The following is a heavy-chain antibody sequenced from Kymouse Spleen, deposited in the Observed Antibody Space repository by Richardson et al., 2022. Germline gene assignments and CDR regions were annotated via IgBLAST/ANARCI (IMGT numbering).Heavy chain of an antibody. CDR3: ARGITMVRGVITPFDY. D-gene: IGHD3-10*01. Sequence: QVQLQQWGAGLLKPSETLSLTCAVYGGSFSGYYWSWIRQPPGKGLEWIGEINHSGSTNYNPSLKSRVTISVDTSKNQFSLKLSSVTAADTAVYYCARGITMVRGVITPFDYWGQGTLVTVSS. CDR2: INHSGST. CDR1: GGSFSGYY. V-gene: IGHV4-34*01. J-gene: IGHJ4*02.